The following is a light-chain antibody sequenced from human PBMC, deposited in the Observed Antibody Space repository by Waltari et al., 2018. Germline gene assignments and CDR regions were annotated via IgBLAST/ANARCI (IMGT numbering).Light chain of an antibody. J-gene: IGLJ2*01. V-gene: IGLV4-69*01. Sequence: QLVLTQSPSASASLGASVKLTCTLSSGHSSYAIAWHQPQPEKGPRYLMKVNRDGSHSKGDGIPDRFSGSSSGAERYLTISSLQSEDEADYYCQTWGTGIRVFGGGTKLTVL. CDR3: QTWGTGIRV. CDR1: SGHSSYA. CDR2: VNRDGSH.